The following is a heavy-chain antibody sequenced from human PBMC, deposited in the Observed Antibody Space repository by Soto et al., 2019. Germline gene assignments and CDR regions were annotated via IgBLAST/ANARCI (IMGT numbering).Heavy chain of an antibody. D-gene: IGHD3-10*01. Sequence: SETLSLTCTVSGGSITRGVYYWSWIRQHPVKGLEWIGYIDNSGTTYYNPSLKSRVTISVDTSKNQFSRKLSSVTAADTAVYYCARYLWFGSNCYYFVYWGQGPLVTVSS. CDR2: IDNSGTT. V-gene: IGHV4-61*08. J-gene: IGHJ4*02. CDR1: GGSITRGVYY. CDR3: ARYLWFGSNCYYFVY.